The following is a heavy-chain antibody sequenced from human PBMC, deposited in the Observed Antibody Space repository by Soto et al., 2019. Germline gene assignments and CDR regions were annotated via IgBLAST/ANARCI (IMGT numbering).Heavy chain of an antibody. CDR1: GFTFSSYS. CDR2: ISSSSSTI. CDR3: ARTLGYCTNGVCAHFDY. J-gene: IGHJ4*02. Sequence: GGSLRLSCAASGFTFSSYSMNWVRQAPGKGLEWVSYISSSSSTIYYADSVKGRFTISRDNAKNSLYLQMNSLRDEDTAVYYCARTLGYCTNGVCAHFDYWGQGTLVTSPQ. D-gene: IGHD2-8*01. V-gene: IGHV3-48*02.